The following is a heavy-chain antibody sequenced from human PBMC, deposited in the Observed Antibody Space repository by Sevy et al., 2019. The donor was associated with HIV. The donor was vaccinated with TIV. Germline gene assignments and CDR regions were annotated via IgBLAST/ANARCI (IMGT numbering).Heavy chain of an antibody. V-gene: IGHV3-23*01. J-gene: IGHJ4*02. CDR1: GFTFSNYA. CDR3: AKDSPPTIAYCSGGSCTNDY. Sequence: GGSLRLSCVASGFTFSNYAMSWVRQAPGKGLEWVSTLNYGGADTYYADSVKGRFTISRDNYKNTLYLQMNSLRAEDTAVYYCAKDSPPTIAYCSGGSCTNDYWGQGTLVTVSS. CDR2: LNYGGADT. D-gene: IGHD2-15*01.